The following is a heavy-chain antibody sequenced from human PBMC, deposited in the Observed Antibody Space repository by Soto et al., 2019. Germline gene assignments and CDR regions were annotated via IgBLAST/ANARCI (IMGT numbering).Heavy chain of an antibody. CDR2: IYYSGST. CDR1: GGSISSYY. V-gene: IGHV4-59*01. Sequence: SETLSLTCTVSGGSISSYYWSWIRQPPGKGLEWIGYIYYSGSTNYNPSLKSRVTISVDTSKNQFSLKLSSVTAADTAVYYCARELGYCTNGVCFYYFDYWGQGTLVTVSS. D-gene: IGHD2-8*01. CDR3: ARELGYCTNGVCFYYFDY. J-gene: IGHJ4*02.